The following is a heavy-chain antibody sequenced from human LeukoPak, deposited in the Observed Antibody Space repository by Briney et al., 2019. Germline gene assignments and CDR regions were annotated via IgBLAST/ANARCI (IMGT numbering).Heavy chain of an antibody. CDR3: ARRLTQYDCFDP. D-gene: IGHD2-2*01. J-gene: IGHJ5*02. CDR2: TYYRSTWYN. V-gene: IGHV6-1*01. Sequence: SQTLSLTCAISGDSVSSNSVTWNWIRQSPSRGLEWLGRTYYRSTWYNDYVVSVRGRITVNPDTSKNQFSLHLNSVTHEDTAVYYCARRLTQYDCFDPWGQGILVTVSS. CDR1: GDSVSSNSVT.